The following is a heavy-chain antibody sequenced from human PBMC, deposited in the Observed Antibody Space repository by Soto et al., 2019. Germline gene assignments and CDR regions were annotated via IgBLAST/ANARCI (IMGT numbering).Heavy chain of an antibody. V-gene: IGHV3-73*01. Sequence: GGSLRLSCAASGFTFSNAWMNWVRQASGKGLEWVGRTRSKAHSYATAFAASVKGRFTISRDDSKNTVYLQMNSLKTEDTAVYYCTRHTVDYWGQGTLVTVSS. D-gene: IGHD4-4*01. CDR1: GFTFSNAW. CDR2: TRSKAHSYAT. J-gene: IGHJ4*02. CDR3: TRHTVDY.